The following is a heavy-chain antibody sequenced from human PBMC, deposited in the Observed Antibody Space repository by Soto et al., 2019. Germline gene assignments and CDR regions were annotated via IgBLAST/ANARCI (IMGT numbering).Heavy chain of an antibody. J-gene: IGHJ4*02. Sequence: EVQLVETGGGLIQPGGSLRLSCAASGFTVSSNYMSWVRQAPGKGLEWVSVIYSGGSTYYADSVKGRFTISRDNSKNTLYLQMNSLRAEDTAVYYCAIGGGWFGELSLTGPYFDYWGQGTLVTVSS. CDR2: IYSGGST. D-gene: IGHD3-10*01. V-gene: IGHV3-53*02. CDR3: AIGGGWFGELSLTGPYFDY. CDR1: GFTVSSNY.